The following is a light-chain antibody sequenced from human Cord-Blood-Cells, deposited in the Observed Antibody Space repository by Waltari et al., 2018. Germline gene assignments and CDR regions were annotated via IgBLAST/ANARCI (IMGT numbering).Light chain of an antibody. V-gene: IGLV2-8*01. CDR2: EVS. Sequence: QSALTQPPSASGSPGQSVTISCTGTSSDVGGYNYVSWYQQHPGKAPKLMIYEVSMRPSGVPVRFSGSKSGNAASLTVSGLQAENEADYYCSSYAGSSNLGVFGGGTKLTVL. J-gene: IGLJ2*01. CDR1: SSDVGGYNY. CDR3: SSYAGSSNLGV.